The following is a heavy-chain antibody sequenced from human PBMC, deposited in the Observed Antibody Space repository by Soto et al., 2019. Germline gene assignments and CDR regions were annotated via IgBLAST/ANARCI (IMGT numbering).Heavy chain of an antibody. J-gene: IGHJ4*02. CDR3: ARVRGYSGYDPDY. CDR1: GFTFSSYS. Sequence: GGSLRLSCAASGFTFSSYSMNWVRQAPGKGLEWVSSISSSSSYIYYADSVKGRFTISRDNAKNSLYLQMNSLRAEDTAVYYCARVRGYSGYDPDYWGQGTLVTVSS. CDR2: ISSSSSYI. V-gene: IGHV3-21*01. D-gene: IGHD5-12*01.